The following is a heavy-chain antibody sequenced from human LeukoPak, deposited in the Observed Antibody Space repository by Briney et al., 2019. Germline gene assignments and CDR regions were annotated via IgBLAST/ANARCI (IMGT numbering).Heavy chain of an antibody. CDR3: AREGIAAADPGDI. Sequence: SETLSLTCTVSGGSISSYYWSWIRQPPGKGLEWIGYIYYTGSTYYNPSLKSRVTISVDTSKNQFSLKLSSVTAADTAVYYCAREGIAAADPGDIWGQGTMVTVSS. D-gene: IGHD6-13*01. CDR1: GGSISSYY. CDR2: IYYTGST. V-gene: IGHV4-59*01. J-gene: IGHJ3*02.